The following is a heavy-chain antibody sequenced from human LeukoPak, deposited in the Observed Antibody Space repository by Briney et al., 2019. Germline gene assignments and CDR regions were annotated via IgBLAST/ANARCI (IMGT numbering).Heavy chain of an antibody. D-gene: IGHD6-13*01. Sequence: ASVKVSXKASGYTFTGYYMHWVRQAPGQGLEWMGRINPNSGGTNYAQRFQGRVTMTRDTSISTAYMELSRLRSDDTAVHYCARVGAAAGTAFDIWGQGTMVTVSS. J-gene: IGHJ3*02. CDR3: ARVGAAAGTAFDI. CDR2: INPNSGGT. V-gene: IGHV1-2*06. CDR1: GYTFTGYY.